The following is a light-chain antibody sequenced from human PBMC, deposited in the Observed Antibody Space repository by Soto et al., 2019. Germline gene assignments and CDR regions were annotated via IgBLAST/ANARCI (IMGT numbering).Light chain of an antibody. Sequence: EIVLTQSPVTLSVSPGERATLSCRASQSISSNLAWYQQKPGQAPRLLIYGASTRATGIPARFSGSRSGTEFTLTISSLQSDDFATYYCQQYSSYWTFGQGTKVDIK. CDR3: QQYSSYWT. J-gene: IGKJ1*01. V-gene: IGKV3-15*01. CDR2: GAS. CDR1: QSISSN.